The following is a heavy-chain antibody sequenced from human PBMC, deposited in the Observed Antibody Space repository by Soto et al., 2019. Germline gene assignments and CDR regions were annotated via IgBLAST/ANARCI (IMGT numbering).Heavy chain of an antibody. CDR2: TYYSGNT. D-gene: IGHD3-9*01. CDR3: ATAGGDYYDILTGPCD. Sequence: SETLSLTCTVSGASISSSNYYWGWIRQPPGKGLEWIGNTYYSGNTYYNPSLKSRVTISIDRSKNQFSLKLSSVTAADTAVYYCATAGGDYYDILTGPCDWGQGTLVTVSS. V-gene: IGHV4-39*01. J-gene: IGHJ4*02. CDR1: GASISSSNYY.